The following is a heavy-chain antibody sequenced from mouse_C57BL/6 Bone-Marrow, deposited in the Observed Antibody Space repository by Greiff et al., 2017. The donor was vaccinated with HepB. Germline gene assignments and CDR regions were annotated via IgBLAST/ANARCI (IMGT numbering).Heavy chain of an antibody. CDR2: IDPENGDT. J-gene: IGHJ2*01. CDR3: TKITYFDY. D-gene: IGHD2-4*01. V-gene: IGHV14-4*01. CDR1: GFNIKDDY. Sequence: EVQLVESGAELVRPGASVKLSCTASGFNIKDDYMHWVKQRPEQGLEWIGWIDPENGDTEYASKFQGKATITADTSSNTAYLQLSSLTSEDTAVYYCTKITYFDYWGQGTTLTVSS.